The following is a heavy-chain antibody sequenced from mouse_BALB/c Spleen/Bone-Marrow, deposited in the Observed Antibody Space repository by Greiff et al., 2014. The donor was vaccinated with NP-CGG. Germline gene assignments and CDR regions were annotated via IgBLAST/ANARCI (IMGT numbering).Heavy chain of an antibody. V-gene: IGHV5-6-3*01. CDR1: RFTFSSYG. D-gene: IGHD1-1*01. CDR3: ARDRYYGYAMDY. CDR2: INSNGGST. J-gene: IGHJ4*01. Sequence: ELQLVESGGGLVQPGGSLKLSCAASRFTFSSYGMSWVRQTPDKRLELVATINSNGGSTYYPDSVKGRFTISRDNAKNTLYLQMSSLKSEDTAMYYCARDRYYGYAMDYWGQGTSVTVSS.